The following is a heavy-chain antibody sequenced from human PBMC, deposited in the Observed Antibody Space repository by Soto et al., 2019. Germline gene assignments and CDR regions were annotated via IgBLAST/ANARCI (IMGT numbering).Heavy chain of an antibody. J-gene: IGHJ3*02. V-gene: IGHV6-1*01. CDR3: ARGYCSGGSCYRSFAFDI. CDR2: TYYRSKWYN. Sequence: KQSQTLSLTCAISGDSVSSNSAAWNWIRQSPSRGLEWLGRTYYRSKWYNDYAVSVKSRITINPDTSKNQFSLQLNSVTPEDTAVYYCARGYCSGGSCYRSFAFDIWGQGTMVTVSS. CDR1: GDSVSSNSAA. D-gene: IGHD2-15*01.